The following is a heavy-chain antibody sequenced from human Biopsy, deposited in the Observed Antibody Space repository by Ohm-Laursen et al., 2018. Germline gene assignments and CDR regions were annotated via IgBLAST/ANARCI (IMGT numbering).Heavy chain of an antibody. J-gene: IGHJ4*02. V-gene: IGHV3-30*18. CDR1: GFTVYNNY. Sequence: SLRLSCSAPGFTVYNNYMTWVRQAPGKGLEWVSLISNDGDIKYSADSMEGRSTISRDNSRNTLFLQMNSLKAEDTAVYYCAKDRFPYTSGYSSVFEYWGQGTLVTVSS. D-gene: IGHD3-22*01. CDR2: ISNDGDIK. CDR3: AKDRFPYTSGYSSVFEY.